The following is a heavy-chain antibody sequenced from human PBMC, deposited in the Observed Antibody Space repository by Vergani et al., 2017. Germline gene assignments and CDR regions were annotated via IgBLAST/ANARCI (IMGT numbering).Heavy chain of an antibody. CDR1: GYTFTSYA. V-gene: IGHV1-3*01. CDR3: AREGIVVVPAARRGAFDI. J-gene: IGHJ3*02. D-gene: IGHD2-2*01. Sequence: VQLVQSGAEVKKPGASVKVSCKASGYTFTSYAMHWVRQAPGQRLEWMGWINAGNGNTKYSQKFQGRVTITRDTSASTAYMELSSLRSEDTAVDYCAREGIVVVPAARRGAFDIWGQGTMVTVSS. CDR2: INAGNGNT.